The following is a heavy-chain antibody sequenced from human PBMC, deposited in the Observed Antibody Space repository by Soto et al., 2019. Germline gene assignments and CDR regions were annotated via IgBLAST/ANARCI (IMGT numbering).Heavy chain of an antibody. CDR2: IYYSGST. CDR3: ARDYYGSGSYHNWFDP. CDR1: GGSISSGDYY. D-gene: IGHD3-10*01. J-gene: IGHJ5*02. Sequence: SETLSLTCTVSGGSISSGDYYWSWIRQPPGKGLEWIGYIYYSGSTYYNPSLKSRVTISVDTSKNQFSLKLSSVTAADTAVYYCARDYYGSGSYHNWFDPWGQGTLVTVSS. V-gene: IGHV4-30-4*01.